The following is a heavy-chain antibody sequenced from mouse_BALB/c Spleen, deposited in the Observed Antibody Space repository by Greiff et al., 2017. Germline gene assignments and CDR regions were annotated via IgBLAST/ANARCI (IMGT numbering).Heavy chain of an antibody. CDR2: ISYSGST. V-gene: IGHV3-2*02. D-gene: IGHD2-3*01. CDR3: ARDGYYPAY. CDR1: GYSITSDYA. J-gene: IGHJ3*01. Sequence: EVKLVESGPGLVKPSQSLSLTCTVTGYSITSDYAWNWIRQFPGNKLEWMGYISYSGSTSYNPSLKSRISITRDTSKNQFFLQLNSVTTEDTATYYCARDGYYPAYWGQGTLVTVSA.